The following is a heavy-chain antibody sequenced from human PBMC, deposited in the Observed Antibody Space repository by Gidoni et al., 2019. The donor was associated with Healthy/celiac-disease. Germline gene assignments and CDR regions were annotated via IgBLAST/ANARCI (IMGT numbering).Heavy chain of an antibody. CDR3: AREADGYSYGQFDY. J-gene: IGHJ4*02. D-gene: IGHD5-18*01. Sequence: QVQLVQSGAEVTTPGASLHVPCNASVYTVPGYFRHWARQAPGQVLEWMGWINPNSGGKNYAQKFQGWVTMTRDTSISTAYMELSRLRSDDTAMYYCAREADGYSYGQFDYWGQGTLVTVSS. CDR2: INPNSGGK. V-gene: IGHV1-2*04. CDR1: VYTVPGYF.